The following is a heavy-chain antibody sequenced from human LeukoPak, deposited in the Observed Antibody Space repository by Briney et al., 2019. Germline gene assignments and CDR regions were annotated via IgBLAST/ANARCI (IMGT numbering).Heavy chain of an antibody. Sequence: SVKVSCKASGGTFSSYAISWVRQAPGQGLEWVGRIIPILGIANYAQKFQGRVTITSDKSTSAAYMELSSLRSEDTAVYYCARARLRFLEWLLAHLDYWGQGTLVTVSS. CDR3: ARARLRFLEWLLAHLDY. D-gene: IGHD3-3*01. J-gene: IGHJ4*02. CDR2: IIPILGIA. V-gene: IGHV1-69*04. CDR1: GGTFSSYA.